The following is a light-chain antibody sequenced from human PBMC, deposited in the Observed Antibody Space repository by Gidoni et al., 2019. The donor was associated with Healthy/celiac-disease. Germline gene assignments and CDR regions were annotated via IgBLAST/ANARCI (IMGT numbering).Light chain of an antibody. Sequence: SSELTQAPAVPVALGQTVRITCQGDSLRSYYASWYQQKPGKAPVLVIYGKNNRPSGIPDRFSGSSSGNTASLTITGAQAEDEADYYCNSRDSSGNHYVFGTGTKVTVL. CDR3: NSRDSSGNHYV. J-gene: IGLJ1*01. CDR1: SLRSYY. V-gene: IGLV3-19*01. CDR2: GKN.